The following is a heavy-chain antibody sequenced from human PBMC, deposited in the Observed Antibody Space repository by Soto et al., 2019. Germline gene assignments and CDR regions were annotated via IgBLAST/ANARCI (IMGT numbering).Heavy chain of an antibody. CDR3: VRGSVSYVNFDY. V-gene: IGHV4-30-2*01. D-gene: IGHD5-18*01. CDR1: GGSFSSGGDS. J-gene: IGHJ4*02. Sequence: QLQLQESGSGLVKPSQTLSLACAVSGGSFSSGGDSWNWIRQPPGKGLEWIAYINHSGSTYYNPSLKGRVTISVDGSKNHVSLRLTSVTAADTAVYYCVRGSVSYVNFDYWGQGTLVTVSS. CDR2: INHSGST.